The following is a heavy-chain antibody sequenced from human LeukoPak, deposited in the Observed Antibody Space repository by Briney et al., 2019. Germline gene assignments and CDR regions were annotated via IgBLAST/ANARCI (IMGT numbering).Heavy chain of an antibody. V-gene: IGHV3-23*01. J-gene: IGHJ4*02. Sequence: PGGSLRLSCAASGFIFSSYAMTWVRQAPGKGLEWVSSSGSTTDYSDSVKGRFTISRDNSKNTLYLQMNCLSAEDTAVYYCTRDSSYGDYSTAFDYWGQGALVTVSS. CDR1: GFIFSSYA. D-gene: IGHD4-17*01. CDR2: SGSTT. CDR3: TRDSSYGDYSTAFDY.